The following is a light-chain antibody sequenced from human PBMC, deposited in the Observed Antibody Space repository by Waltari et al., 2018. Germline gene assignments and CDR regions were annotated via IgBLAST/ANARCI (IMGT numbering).Light chain of an antibody. Sequence: NFILTQPHSVSESPGKTVTITCTRSSGSIASHDVHWFQQRPGSAPTTIIYENNLRPPGVPNRFSGSIDTSSNSASLTISGLRTEDEADYHCHSYDNTNEVFGGGTTLTVL. CDR1: SGSIASHD. J-gene: IGLJ2*01. CDR2: ENN. CDR3: HSYDNTNEV. V-gene: IGLV6-57*03.